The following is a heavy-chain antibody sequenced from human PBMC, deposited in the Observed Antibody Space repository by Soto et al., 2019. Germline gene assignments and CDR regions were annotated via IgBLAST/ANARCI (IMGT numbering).Heavy chain of an antibody. D-gene: IGHD3-9*01. CDR1: GGSISSGDYY. CDR2: IYYSGST. J-gene: IGHJ3*02. Sequence: SETLSLTCTVSGGSISSGDYYWSWIRKPPGKGLEWIGYIYYSGSTYYNPSLKSRVTISVDTSKNQFSLKLSSVTAADTAVYYCARRLRYFDWLMSRGDAFDIWGQGTMVTVSS. CDR3: ARRLRYFDWLMSRGDAFDI. V-gene: IGHV4-30-4*01.